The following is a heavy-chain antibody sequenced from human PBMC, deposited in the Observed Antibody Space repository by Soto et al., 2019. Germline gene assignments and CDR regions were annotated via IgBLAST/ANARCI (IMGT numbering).Heavy chain of an antibody. CDR1: AGSFSGYY. CDR2: IYYSGST. J-gene: IGHJ5*02. Sequence: SETLSLTCAVYAGSFSGYYWSWIRQPPGKGLDWFGYIYYSGSTNYNPSLKSRVTISVDTSKNQFSLKLSSVTAADTAVYYCASLGEYYYGSGSYYGLDPWGQGTLVTVSS. D-gene: IGHD3-10*01. V-gene: IGHV4-59*08. CDR3: ASLGEYYYGSGSYYGLDP.